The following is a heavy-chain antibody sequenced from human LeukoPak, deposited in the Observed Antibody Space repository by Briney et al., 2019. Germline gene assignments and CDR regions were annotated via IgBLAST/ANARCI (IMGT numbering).Heavy chain of an antibody. CDR1: GGSISSSGYY. Sequence: PSETLSLTCTVSGGSISSSGYYWGWLRQPPGKGREWIACNYYSGSTYYNPSLKSRVTISVDTSKIQLSLKLSSLTAADTAVYYCARHEYSGSYYGLSWFDPWGQGTLVTVSS. J-gene: IGHJ5*02. V-gene: IGHV4-39*01. CDR2: NYYSGST. D-gene: IGHD1-26*01. CDR3: ARHEYSGSYYGLSWFDP.